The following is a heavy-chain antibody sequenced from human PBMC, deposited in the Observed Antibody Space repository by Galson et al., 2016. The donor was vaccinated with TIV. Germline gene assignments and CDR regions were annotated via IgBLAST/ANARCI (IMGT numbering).Heavy chain of an antibody. V-gene: IGHV3-23*01. J-gene: IGHJ4*02. CDR1: GFTFGSYA. Sequence: SLRLYCAASGFTFGSYAMNWVRQAPGKGLEWVSSIGGSGGSPYYADSVKGRFTISRDSSKNTVFLQMNSLRAEDTAIYYCAKDRQWIPSTLDHWGQGTLVTVSS. CDR2: IGGSGGSP. CDR3: AKDRQWIPSTLDH. D-gene: IGHD5-18*01.